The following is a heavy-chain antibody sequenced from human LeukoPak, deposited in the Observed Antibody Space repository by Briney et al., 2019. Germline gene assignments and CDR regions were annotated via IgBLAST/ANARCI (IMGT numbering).Heavy chain of an antibody. V-gene: IGHV3-23*01. Sequence: GGSLRLSCAASGFTFSSYAMSWVRQAPGKGLKWVSAISGSGGSTYYADSVKGRFTISRDNSKNTLYLQMNSLRAEDTAVYYCAKDRSRFGELDYWGQGTLVTVSS. CDR2: ISGSGGST. D-gene: IGHD3-16*01. J-gene: IGHJ4*02. CDR3: AKDRSRFGELDY. CDR1: GFTFSSYA.